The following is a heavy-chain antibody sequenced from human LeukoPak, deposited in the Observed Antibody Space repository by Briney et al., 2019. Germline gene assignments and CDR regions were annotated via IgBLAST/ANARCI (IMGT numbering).Heavy chain of an antibody. J-gene: IGHJ5*02. CDR2: ISGSGGST. D-gene: IGHD3-3*01. Sequence: GGSLRLSCAASGFTFSSYAMSWVRQAPGKGLEWVSAISGSGGSTYYADSVKGRFTISGDNSKNTLYLQMNSLRAEDTAVYYCAKNTYYDFWSGPPNWFDPWGQGTLVTVSS. V-gene: IGHV3-23*01. CDR3: AKNTYYDFWSGPPNWFDP. CDR1: GFTFSSYA.